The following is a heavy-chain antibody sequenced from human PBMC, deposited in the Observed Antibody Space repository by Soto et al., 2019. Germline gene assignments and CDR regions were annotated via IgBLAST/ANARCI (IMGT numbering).Heavy chain of an antibody. CDR2: IYPGDSDT. Sequence: GESLKISCKGSGYYFATYWIGWVRQMPGKGLEWMGIIYPGDSDTRYSPSFQGQVTISVDNSITTAYLQWSSLEASDTAMYYCARHLPPGTSNQLHFEYWGRGTLVTVSS. J-gene: IGHJ4*02. CDR1: GYYFATYW. D-gene: IGHD1-1*01. CDR3: ARHLPPGTSNQLHFEY. V-gene: IGHV5-51*01.